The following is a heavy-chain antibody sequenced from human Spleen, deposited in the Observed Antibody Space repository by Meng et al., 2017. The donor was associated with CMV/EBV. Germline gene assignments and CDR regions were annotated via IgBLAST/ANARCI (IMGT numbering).Heavy chain of an antibody. CDR1: GFTLRRSW. J-gene: IGHJ4*02. V-gene: IGHV3-74*01. Sequence: CAGSGFTLRRSWMTWVSQVPGEGVLWVARINGDGSYVRYADSKKGRFTISRDNAKNALYLQMNSLRAEDTAVYFCARENFGSLDVFDYWGLGTLVTVSS. CDR3: ARENFGSLDVFDY. CDR2: INGDGSYV. D-gene: IGHD3-3*01.